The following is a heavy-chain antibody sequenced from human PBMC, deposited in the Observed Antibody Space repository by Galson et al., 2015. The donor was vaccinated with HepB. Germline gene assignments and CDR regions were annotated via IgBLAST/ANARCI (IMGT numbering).Heavy chain of an antibody. J-gene: IGHJ5*02. D-gene: IGHD1-1*01. CDR3: ARSRTRGPKEFDP. V-gene: IGHV4-39*07. Sequence: SETLSLTCTVSGGSISSSSYYWGWIRQPPGKGLEWIGSIYYSGSTYYNPSLKSRVTISVDTSKNQFSLKLSSVTAADTAVYYCARSRTRGPKEFDPWGQGTLVTVSS. CDR2: IYYSGST. CDR1: GGSISSSSYY.